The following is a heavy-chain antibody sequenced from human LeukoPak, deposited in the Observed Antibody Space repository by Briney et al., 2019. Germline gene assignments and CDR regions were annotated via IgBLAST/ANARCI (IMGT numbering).Heavy chain of an antibody. CDR1: GFTFSSYG. Sequence: PGRSLRLSCAASGFTFSSYGMHWVRQAPGKGLEWVAVISYDGSNKYYADSVKGRFTISRDNSKNTLYLQMNSLRAEDTAVYYCAKCTTAHPTEYYYYYYGMDVWGQGTTVTVSS. D-gene: IGHD5-18*01. V-gene: IGHV3-30*18. CDR2: ISYDGSNK. CDR3: AKCTTAHPTEYYYYYYGMDV. J-gene: IGHJ6*02.